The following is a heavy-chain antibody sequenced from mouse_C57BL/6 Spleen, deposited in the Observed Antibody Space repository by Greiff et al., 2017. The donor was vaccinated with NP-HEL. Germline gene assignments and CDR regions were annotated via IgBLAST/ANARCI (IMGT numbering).Heavy chain of an antibody. J-gene: IGHJ1*03. D-gene: IGHD1-1*01. CDR2: IDPSDSET. CDR1: GYTFTSYW. Sequence: QVQLQQPGAELVRPGSSVKLSCKASGYTFTSYWMHWVKQRPIQGLEWIGNIDPSDSETHYNQKFKDKATLTVDKSSSTAYMQLSSLTSEDSAVYYCARDGYYYGGSYWYFDVWGTGTTVTVSS. CDR3: ARDGYYYGGSYWYFDV. V-gene: IGHV1-52*01.